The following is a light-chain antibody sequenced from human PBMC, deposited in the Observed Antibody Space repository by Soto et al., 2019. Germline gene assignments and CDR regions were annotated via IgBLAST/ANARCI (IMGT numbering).Light chain of an antibody. CDR2: EVN. CDR1: NSDIGSYNL. Sequence: QSALTQPASVSGSPGQSITISCTGANSDIGSYNLVSWYQQHPDKAPKLIIYEVNKRPSGVSYRFSGSKSGNTASLTISGLQAEDEADYYCCSYAGGGTWVFGGGTKLTVL. V-gene: IGLV2-23*02. J-gene: IGLJ3*02. CDR3: CSYAGGGTWV.